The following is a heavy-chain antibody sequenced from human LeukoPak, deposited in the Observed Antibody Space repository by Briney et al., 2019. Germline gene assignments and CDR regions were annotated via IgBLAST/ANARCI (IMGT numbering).Heavy chain of an antibody. CDR3: AKGHDDFWSGHDY. CDR1: GFSFSSYG. J-gene: IGHJ4*02. Sequence: GGSLRLCCAASGFSFSSYGMSWVRQTPGKGLEWVSSISGSGVSTYYADSVKGRFAISRDNSKNTLYLQMNSLRAEDTAVYYCAKGHDDFWSGHDYWGQGTLVTVSS. V-gene: IGHV3-23*01. D-gene: IGHD3-3*01. CDR2: ISGSGVST.